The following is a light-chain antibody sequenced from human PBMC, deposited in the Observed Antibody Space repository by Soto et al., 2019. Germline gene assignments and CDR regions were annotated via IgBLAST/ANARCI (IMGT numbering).Light chain of an antibody. J-gene: IGKJ1*01. CDR2: GAS. Sequence: MTPSTVTLSLSPGERVTFSCRASQSVNSNLAWYHLKPGQAPRLLLYGASIRATDVPARFSGGGSGTEYTLTISSLQSEDFGIYFCLPYDQWWPFGQGTKVDI. V-gene: IGKV3-15*01. CDR3: LPYDQWWP. CDR1: QSVNSN.